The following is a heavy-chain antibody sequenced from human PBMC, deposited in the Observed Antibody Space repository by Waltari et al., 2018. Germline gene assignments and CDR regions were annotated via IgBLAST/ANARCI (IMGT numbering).Heavy chain of an antibody. V-gene: IGHV4-39*01. D-gene: IGHD6-13*01. CDR2: MYYTKYT. J-gene: IGHJ4*02. CDR3: ARLSLAAGHLIDY. Sequence: QLQLQESGPGLVKPSETLSLTCTVSRYSLRNSNYYWGWIRQPPGKGLEWIGSMYYTKYTYYNPSLKSRVTLSLDTSKNQFSLSLNSVAAADTAVYYCARLSLAAGHLIDYWGQGTLVTVSS. CDR1: RYSLRNSNYY.